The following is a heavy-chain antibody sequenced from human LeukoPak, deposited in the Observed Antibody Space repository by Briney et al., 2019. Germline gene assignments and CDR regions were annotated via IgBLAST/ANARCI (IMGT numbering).Heavy chain of an antibody. Sequence: ASVKVSCKASGCTFTDYYMHWVRQAPGQGLEWMGWINPNSGGANYAQKFQGRVTMTRDTSISTAYMELSRLRSDDTAMYYCAREAVDYGSGSYYKGYYFNYWGQGTLVTVSS. CDR1: GCTFTDYY. CDR2: INPNSGGA. CDR3: AREAVDYGSGSYYKGYYFNY. D-gene: IGHD3-10*01. J-gene: IGHJ4*02. V-gene: IGHV1-2*02.